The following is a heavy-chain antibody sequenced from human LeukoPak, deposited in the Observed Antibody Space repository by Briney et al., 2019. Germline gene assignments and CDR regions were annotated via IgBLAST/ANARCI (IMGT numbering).Heavy chain of an antibody. D-gene: IGHD1-26*01. Sequence: TGGSLRLSCAASGFTFSSYAMSWVRQAPGKGLEWVSAISGSGGSTYYAGSVKGRFTISRDNSKNTLYLQMNSLRAEETAVHYCAKDRGSCPGDGFDIRGQGTMVTVSS. J-gene: IGHJ3*02. V-gene: IGHV3-23*01. CDR2: ISGSGGST. CDR3: AKDRGSCPGDGFDI. CDR1: GFTFSSYA.